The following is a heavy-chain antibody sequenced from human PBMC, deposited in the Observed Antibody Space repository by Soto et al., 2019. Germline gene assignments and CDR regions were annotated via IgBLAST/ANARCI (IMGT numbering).Heavy chain of an antibody. CDR3: VRWGLTGMDV. J-gene: IGHJ6*02. D-gene: IGHD3-16*01. Sequence: GASVKVSCKVSGYTFTNYAIHWVRQAPGQRLEWMGWINAGNGDTKYSQKFQGRVTITRDTSASTAYMELSSLRSEDTAVYYCVRWGLTGMDVWGQGTKVTVSS. CDR2: INAGNGDT. V-gene: IGHV1-3*01. CDR1: GYTFTNYA.